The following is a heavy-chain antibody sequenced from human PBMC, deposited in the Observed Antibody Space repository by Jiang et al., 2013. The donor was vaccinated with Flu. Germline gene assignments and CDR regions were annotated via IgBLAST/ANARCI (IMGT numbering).Heavy chain of an antibody. J-gene: IGHJ3*02. CDR1: GYTFSDHY. CDR3: ASGVHGNQDTCDI. Sequence: VQLVESGADVKKPGASVKVSCKASGYTFSDHYMHWVRQTPGQGLEWMGYISPYNGVTNYAREFQGRVTMTRDTSISTAYMELSGLRSDDTALYYCASGVHGNQDTCDIWGQGTMV. V-gene: IGHV1-2*02. D-gene: IGHD4-23*01. CDR2: ISPYNGVT.